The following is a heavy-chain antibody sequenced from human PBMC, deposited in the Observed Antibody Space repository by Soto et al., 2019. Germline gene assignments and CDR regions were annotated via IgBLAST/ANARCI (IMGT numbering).Heavy chain of an antibody. D-gene: IGHD3-10*01. CDR2: IDWNSDRI. J-gene: IGHJ4*02. CDR1: GFTSNDYA. V-gene: IGHV3-9*02. Sequence: EVQLVESGGGLVQPGRSLRLSCAASGFTSNDYAMHWIRQAAGKGLEWVSGIDWNSDRIGYAGSVKGRFTISRDNAKNSLYLQMNSLTAEDSALYYWLKETSPGGLGNWGQGTLVTVSS. CDR3: LKETSPGGLGN.